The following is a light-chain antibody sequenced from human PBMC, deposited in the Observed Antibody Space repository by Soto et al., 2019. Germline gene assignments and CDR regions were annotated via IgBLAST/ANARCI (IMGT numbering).Light chain of an antibody. CDR3: QQYARSPRT. CDR1: QYVSSSY. CDR2: DAS. V-gene: IGKV3-20*01. Sequence: EIVLTQSPGTLPLSPGERATLSCRASQYVSSSYLAWYQQKPGQAPRLLIYDASSRATGIPQRFSGSGSGTVFTLTISRLEPEDFAVYFCQQYARSPRTFGQGTKVEIK. J-gene: IGKJ1*01.